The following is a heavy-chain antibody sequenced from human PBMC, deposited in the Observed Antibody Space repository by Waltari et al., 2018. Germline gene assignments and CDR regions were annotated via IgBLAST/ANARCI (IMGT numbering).Heavy chain of an antibody. D-gene: IGHD3-16*02. J-gene: IGHJ4*02. Sequence: QVQLEQSGAEVKKPGSSVKVSCKASGGIFSTFDISWVRQGPGQGLEWVGGINPYFGSANYAQNFQDRVTITADESTSTAYLELSSLRSDDTAVYFCARGPEGKLSFSIRAFDYWGQGTLVTVSS. CDR1: GGIFSTFD. V-gene: IGHV1-69*12. CDR2: INPYFGSA. CDR3: ARGPEGKLSFSIRAFDY.